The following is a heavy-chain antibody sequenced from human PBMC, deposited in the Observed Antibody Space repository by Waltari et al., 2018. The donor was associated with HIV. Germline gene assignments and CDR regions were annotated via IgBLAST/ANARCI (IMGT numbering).Heavy chain of an antibody. CDR3: ARGPFYYDLGGAALVRSDYSYYYGLDA. J-gene: IGHJ6*02. V-gene: IGHV4-34*01. CDR2: INHRGTS. D-gene: IGHD3-16*01. CDR1: RATFTGYY. Sequence: QVQLQERGAGQVKPTETLSLTCALHRATFTGYYWRWIRQTPGKGREWIGEINHRGTSNYNPSLKSRVTMSIDTSKNQFSLKLTSVTAADTAVYYCARGPFYYDLGGAALVRSDYSYYYGLDAWGQGTTVTVS.